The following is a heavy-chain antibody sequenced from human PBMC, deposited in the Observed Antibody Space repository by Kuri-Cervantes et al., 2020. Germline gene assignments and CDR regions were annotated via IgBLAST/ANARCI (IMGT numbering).Heavy chain of an antibody. V-gene: IGHV3-9*01. D-gene: IGHD3-16*01. J-gene: IGHJ6*03. CDR2: ISWNSGSI. CDR3: GRDGMTWAQITSYYYYMDV. CDR1: GFTFDDYA. Sequence: GGSLRLSCAASGFTFDDYAMHWVRQAPGKGLEWVSGISWNSGSIGYADSVKGRFTISRDNSKNTLYLQTNSLRAEDTAVYYCGRDGMTWAQITSYYYYMDVWGKGTTVTVSS.